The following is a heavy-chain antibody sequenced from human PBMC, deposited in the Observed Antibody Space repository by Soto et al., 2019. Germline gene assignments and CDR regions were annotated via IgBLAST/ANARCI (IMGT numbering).Heavy chain of an antibody. CDR1: GFTFSSYD. CDR2: IGTAGDT. J-gene: IGHJ3*02. D-gene: IGHD2-2*03. V-gene: IGHV3-13*01. Sequence: EVQLVESGGGLVQPGGSLRLSCAASGFTFSSYDMHLVRQATGKGLEWVSAIGTAGDTYYPGSVKGRFTISRENAKNSLYLQMNSLRAGDPAVYYCARVSAWMGAFDIWGQGTMVTVSS. CDR3: ARVSAWMGAFDI.